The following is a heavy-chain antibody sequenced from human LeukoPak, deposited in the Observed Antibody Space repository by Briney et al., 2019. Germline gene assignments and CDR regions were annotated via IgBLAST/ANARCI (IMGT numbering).Heavy chain of an antibody. CDR3: ARAGGSGSYYNNHDAFDI. CDR1: GFTFSSYE. V-gene: IGHV3-48*03. CDR2: ISSSGSTI. Sequence: GGSLRLSCAASGFTFSSYEMNWVRQAPGKGLEWVSYISSSGSTIYYADSVKGRFTISRDNAKNSLYLQMNSLRAEDTAVYYCARAGGSGSYYNNHDAFDIWGQGTMVTVSS. D-gene: IGHD3-10*01. J-gene: IGHJ3*02.